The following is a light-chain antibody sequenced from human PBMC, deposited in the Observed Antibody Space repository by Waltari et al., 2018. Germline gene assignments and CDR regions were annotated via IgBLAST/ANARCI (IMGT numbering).Light chain of an antibody. V-gene: IGLV2-8*01. J-gene: IGLJ3*02. Sequence: HSALTHPPPASGSLGQSLPILCTGRSSDIGTYHDLLWYQQHQGKLPKLMIFEVNKRPSGVPNRFFGSKSGNTASLTVSGLQGEDEADYYCSAYAGYGILLFGGGTRLTV. CDR1: SSDIGTYHD. CDR3: SAYAGYGILL. CDR2: EVN.